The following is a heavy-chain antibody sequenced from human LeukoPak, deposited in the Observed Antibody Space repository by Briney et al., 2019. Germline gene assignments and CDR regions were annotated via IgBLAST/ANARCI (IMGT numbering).Heavy chain of an antibody. CDR1: GFTFSSYG. V-gene: IGHV3-30*02. D-gene: IGHD3-10*01. CDR3: ARAYYYGSGSQFRYFDY. Sequence: PGGSLRLSCAASGFTFSSYGMHWVRQAPGKGLEWVAFIRYDGSNKYYADSVKGRFTISRDNSKNTLYLQMNSLRAEDTAVYYCARAYYYGSGSQFRYFDYWGQGTLVTVSS. CDR2: IRYDGSNK. J-gene: IGHJ4*02.